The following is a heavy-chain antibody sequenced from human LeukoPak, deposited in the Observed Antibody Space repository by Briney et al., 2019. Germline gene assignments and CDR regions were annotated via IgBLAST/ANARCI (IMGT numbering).Heavy chain of an antibody. CDR2: ISGSGGST. CDR1: GFTFSNHG. J-gene: IGHJ4*02. Sequence: GGSLRLSCAASGFTFSNHGMNWVRQAPGKGLEWVSAISGSGGSTYYADSVKGRFTISRDNSKNTLYLQMNSLRAEDTAVYYCAKVSRDIVVVPAAMSFYYFDYWGQGTLVTVSS. CDR3: AKVSRDIVVVPAAMSFYYFDY. D-gene: IGHD2-2*01. V-gene: IGHV3-23*01.